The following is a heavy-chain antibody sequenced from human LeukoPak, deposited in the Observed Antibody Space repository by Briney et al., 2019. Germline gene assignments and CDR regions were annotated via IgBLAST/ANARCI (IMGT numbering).Heavy chain of an antibody. CDR3: ARDSNYVSAFDI. V-gene: IGHV1-18*01. Sequence: GASVKVSCKASGYTFTSYGISWVRQAPGQGLEWMGWISAYNGNTNYAQKLQGRVTMTTDTSTSTAHMELRSLRSDDTAVYYCARDSNYVSAFDIWGQGTMVTVSS. CDR1: GYTFTSYG. D-gene: IGHD4-11*01. CDR2: ISAYNGNT. J-gene: IGHJ3*02.